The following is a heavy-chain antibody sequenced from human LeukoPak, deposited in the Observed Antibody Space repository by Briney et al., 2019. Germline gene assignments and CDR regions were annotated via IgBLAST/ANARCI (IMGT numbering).Heavy chain of an antibody. J-gene: IGHJ3*02. CDR1: DYSISSGYY. V-gene: IGHV4-38-2*02. CDR3: ARAYSSSWCDAFDI. CDR2: IYHSGSA. Sequence: PSETLSLTCTVSDYSISSGYYWGWIRQSPGKGLEWIGTIYHSGSAHYNPSLKSRVTISVDTSKNQFSLRLTSVTAADTAVYYCARAYSSSWCDAFDIWGQGTMVTVSS. D-gene: IGHD6-13*01.